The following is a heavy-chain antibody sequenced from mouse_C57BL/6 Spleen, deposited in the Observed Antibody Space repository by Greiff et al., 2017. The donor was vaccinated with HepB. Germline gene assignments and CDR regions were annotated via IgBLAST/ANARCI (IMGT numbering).Heavy chain of an antibody. CDR3: ASVRYYACGSYLYFGV. CDR2: ISDGGSYT. Sequence: EVQLVESGGGLVKPGGSLKLSCAASGFTFSSYAMSWVRQTPEKRLEWVATISDGGSYTYYPDNVKGRVTITSDNANNNLYLQMSHLKSEDTAMYYCASVRYYACGSYLYFGVWGTGATVTVSS. J-gene: IGHJ1*03. CDR1: GFTFSSYA. D-gene: IGHD1-1*02. V-gene: IGHV5-4*01.